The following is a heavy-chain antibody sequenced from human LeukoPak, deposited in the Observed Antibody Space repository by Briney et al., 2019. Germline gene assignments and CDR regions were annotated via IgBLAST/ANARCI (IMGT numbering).Heavy chain of an antibody. Sequence: ASVTVSCKTSGYSFTSQDMHWVRQAPGQSLEWMGCINPGNGDTKYSQEFQGRVTITRDTSATTAYMELSSLRSDDMAVYYCTLYNYWGQGTLVTVSS. CDR2: INPGNGDT. CDR1: GYSFTSQD. D-gene: IGHD2-2*02. CDR3: TLYNY. V-gene: IGHV1-3*03. J-gene: IGHJ4*02.